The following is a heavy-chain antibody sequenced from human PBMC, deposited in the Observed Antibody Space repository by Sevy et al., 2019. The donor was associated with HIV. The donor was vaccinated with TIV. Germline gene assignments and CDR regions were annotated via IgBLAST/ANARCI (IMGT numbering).Heavy chain of an antibody. D-gene: IGHD5-12*01. CDR2: ISSTGNFE. CDR1: GFRLNTYA. Sequence: GGSLRLSCSASGFRLNTYATHWVRQAPGKGLEWVSVISSTGNFESYAASVKGRFTISKDNSKNTVSLQMNSLRPEDTAMYYCARDAGYTTKFHPLHWGQGTLVTVSS. V-gene: IGHV3-30*04. CDR3: ARDAGYTTKFHPLH. J-gene: IGHJ4*02.